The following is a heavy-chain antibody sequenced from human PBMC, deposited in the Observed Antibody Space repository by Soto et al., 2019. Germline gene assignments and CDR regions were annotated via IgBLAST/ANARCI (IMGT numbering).Heavy chain of an antibody. D-gene: IGHD3-22*01. V-gene: IGHV1-69*13. J-gene: IGHJ4*02. CDR3: ARSVGYYHDSSGYSRVGYFDY. Sequence: RASVKVSCKASGGTFSSYAISWVRQAPGQGLEWMGGIIPIFGTANYAQKFQGRVTITADESTSTAYMELRSLRSDDTAVYYCARSVGYYHDSSGYSRVGYFDYWGQGTPVTVSS. CDR1: GGTFSSYA. CDR2: IIPIFGTA.